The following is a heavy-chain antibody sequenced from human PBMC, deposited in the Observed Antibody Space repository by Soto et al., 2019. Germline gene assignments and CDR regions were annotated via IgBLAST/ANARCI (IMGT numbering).Heavy chain of an antibody. CDR3: ARGALLDWHNYFALDV. CDR2: IYYSGST. V-gene: IGHV4-39*07. D-gene: IGHD3-9*01. CDR1: GGSISSSTCY. J-gene: IGHJ6*02. Sequence: SETLSLTCTVSGGSISSSTCYWGWIPQPPGKGLEWIGSIYYSGSTYYNPSLNSRATITADTPTNTVFMELLSLTSDDTAIYYCARGALLDWHNYFALDVWGQGTSVTVSS.